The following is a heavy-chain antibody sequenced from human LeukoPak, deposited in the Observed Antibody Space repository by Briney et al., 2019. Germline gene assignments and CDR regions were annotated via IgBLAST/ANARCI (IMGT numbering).Heavy chain of an antibody. V-gene: IGHV3-21*01. CDR1: GFTFSSYS. Sequence: KPGGSLRLSCAASGFTFSSYSMNWVRQAPGQGLEWVSSISSSSTYIYYADSVKGRFTISRDNAKNSLYLQMNSLRAKDTAVYYCARGIGYSSGWGAFDIWGQGTMVTVSS. D-gene: IGHD6-19*01. J-gene: IGHJ3*02. CDR2: ISSSSTYI. CDR3: ARGIGYSSGWGAFDI.